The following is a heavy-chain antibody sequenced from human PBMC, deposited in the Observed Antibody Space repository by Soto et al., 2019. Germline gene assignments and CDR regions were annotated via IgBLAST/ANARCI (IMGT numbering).Heavy chain of an antibody. Sequence: SETLSLTCTVSGGSISSGGYYWSWIRQHPGKGLEWIGFVYYTGNTYYNPSLKSRVTISVDTSKNQFSLKLSSVTAADTAVYYCARARPVLLWFGGGDWFDPWGQGTLVTVSS. J-gene: IGHJ5*02. CDR1: GGSISSGGYY. CDR2: VYYTGNT. V-gene: IGHV4-31*03. CDR3: ARARPVLLWFGGGDWFDP. D-gene: IGHD3-10*01.